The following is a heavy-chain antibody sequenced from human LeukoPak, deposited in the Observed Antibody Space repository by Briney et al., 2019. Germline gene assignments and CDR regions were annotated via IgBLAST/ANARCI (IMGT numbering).Heavy chain of an antibody. CDR2: ISSSGSTK. J-gene: IGHJ4*02. CDR1: GFTFSSYE. Sequence: AGGSLRLSCAASGFTFSSYEMNWVRQAPRKGLEWVSYISSSGSTKHYADSLKGRFIISRDNANSSLYLQMNSLRAEDTAVYYCANRPPRTVTTGRDYWGQGTLVTVSS. V-gene: IGHV3-48*03. D-gene: IGHD4-17*01. CDR3: ANRPPRTVTTGRDY.